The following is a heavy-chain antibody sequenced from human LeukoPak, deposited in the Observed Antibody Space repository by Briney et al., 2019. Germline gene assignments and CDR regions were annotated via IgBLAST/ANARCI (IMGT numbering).Heavy chain of an antibody. Sequence: GGSLRLSCAASGFTFSSYGMHWVRQAPGKGLEWVVVISYDGSNKYYADSVKGRFTISRDNSKNTLYLQMNSLRAEDTAVYYCGNPEYYSDAFDIWGQGTMVTVSS. CDR1: GFTFSSYG. CDR2: ISYDGSNK. J-gene: IGHJ3*02. CDR3: GNPEYYSDAFDI. D-gene: IGHD2/OR15-2a*01. V-gene: IGHV3-30*18.